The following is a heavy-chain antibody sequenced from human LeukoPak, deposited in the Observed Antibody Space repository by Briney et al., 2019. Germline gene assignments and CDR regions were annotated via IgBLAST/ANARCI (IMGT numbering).Heavy chain of an antibody. CDR1: GATFSKYG. Sequence: GGSLRPSCAASGATFSKYGMKWVRQAAGAGLEYVSGISRSGDITHYADSVKGRFTISRDNVKNTLYLQMNSLRAEDTAVYYCARDLWELPLDYWGQGTLVTVSS. D-gene: IGHD1-26*01. CDR3: ARDLWELPLDY. CDR2: ISRSGDIT. V-gene: IGHV3-23*01. J-gene: IGHJ4*02.